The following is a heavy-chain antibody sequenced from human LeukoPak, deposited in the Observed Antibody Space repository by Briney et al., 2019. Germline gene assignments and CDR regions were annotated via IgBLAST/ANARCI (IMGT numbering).Heavy chain of an antibody. CDR2: IWYDGSNK. J-gene: IGHJ4*02. CDR1: GFTFSSYG. V-gene: IGHV3-33*01. Sequence: GGSLRLSCAASGFTFSSYGMHWVRQAPGKGLEGVAIIWYDGSNKYYADSVKGRFTISKDNSKNTLYLQMNSLRAEDTAVYYCATDQYHLPDYWGQGTLVTVSS. D-gene: IGHD2-2*01. CDR3: ATDQYHLPDY.